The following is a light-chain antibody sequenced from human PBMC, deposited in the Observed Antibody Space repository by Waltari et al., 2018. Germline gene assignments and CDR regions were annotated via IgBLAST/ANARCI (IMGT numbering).Light chain of an antibody. CDR2: FAS. V-gene: IGKV2-28*01. CDR1: QSLLHSNGYTY. CDR3: MQGTQLPYS. J-gene: IGKJ2*03. Sequence: DIVMTQTPLSLPVTPGEPASIPCRFSQSLLHSNGYTYLYWYLQKPGQSPQLLMYFASYRASGVPDRFSGSGSGTDFTLGISRVEAEDIGVYYCMQGTQLPYSFGQGTKVEIK.